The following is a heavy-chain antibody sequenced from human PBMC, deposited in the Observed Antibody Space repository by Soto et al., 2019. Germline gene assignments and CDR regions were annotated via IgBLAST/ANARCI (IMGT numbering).Heavy chain of an antibody. CDR2: ISVYNGNT. Sequence: QVQLVQSGAEVKKPGASVKVSCKASGYTFTNYGISWVRQAPGQGLEWMGWISVYNGNTNYAERLQGRVTMTTDTSSSTAYMELWSLRSDDTAMYYCARSYSYGSYWYFDLWGRGTLVTVSS. J-gene: IGHJ2*01. V-gene: IGHV1-18*04. CDR3: ARSYSYGSYWYFDL. D-gene: IGHD5-18*01. CDR1: GYTFTNYG.